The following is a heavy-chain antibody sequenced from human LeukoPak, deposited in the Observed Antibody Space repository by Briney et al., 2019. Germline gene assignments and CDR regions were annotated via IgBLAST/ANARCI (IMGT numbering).Heavy chain of an antibody. J-gene: IGHJ5*02. Sequence: SETLSLTCTVSGGSISSYYWSWIRQPPGKGLEWIGYIYYSGSTNYNPPLKSRVTISVDTSKNQFALKLSSVTAADTAVYYCARLQQWLPTRRVWFDPWGQGTLVTVSS. CDR1: GGSISSYY. D-gene: IGHD6-19*01. CDR2: IYYSGST. V-gene: IGHV4-59*08. CDR3: ARLQQWLPTRRVWFDP.